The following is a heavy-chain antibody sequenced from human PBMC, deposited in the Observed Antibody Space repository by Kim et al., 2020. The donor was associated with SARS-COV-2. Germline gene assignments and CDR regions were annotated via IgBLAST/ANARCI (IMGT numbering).Heavy chain of an antibody. CDR2: INHSGST. D-gene: IGHD6-13*01. Sequence: SETLSLTCAVYGGSFSGYYWSWIRQPPGKGLEWIGEINHSGSTNYNPSLKSRVTISVDTSKNQFSLKLSSVTAADTAVYYCARDTLAAAGRGDFYYWRQG. CDR1: GGSFSGYY. V-gene: IGHV4-34*01. J-gene: IGHJ4*02. CDR3: ARDTLAAAGRGDFYY.